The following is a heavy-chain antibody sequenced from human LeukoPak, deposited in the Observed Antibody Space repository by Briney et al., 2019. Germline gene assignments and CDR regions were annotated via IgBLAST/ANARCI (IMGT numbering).Heavy chain of an antibody. CDR1: GGSISSYY. Sequence: SETLSLTCTVSGGSISSYYWSWIRQPPGKGLEWIGYIYYSGSTNYNPSLKSRVTISVDTSKNQFSLKLSSVTAADTAVYYCARSGGSSWYKSAFDIWGQGTMVTVSS. D-gene: IGHD6-13*01. CDR2: IYYSGST. CDR3: ARSGGSSWYKSAFDI. V-gene: IGHV4-59*08. J-gene: IGHJ3*02.